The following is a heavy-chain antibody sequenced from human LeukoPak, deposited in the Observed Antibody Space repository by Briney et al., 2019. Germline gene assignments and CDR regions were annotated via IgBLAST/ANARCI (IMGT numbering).Heavy chain of an antibody. J-gene: IGHJ4*01. CDR1: GLTFSSHY. Sequence: GGSLRLSCVASGLTFSSHYMSGVRQARGKGLGWVSSVSPTGGSTSNADTVKGRFTISRDNSNNSLYGLMSSLTAEDTAVYYCARNYRYFDYWGHGTQVTVSS. CDR2: VSPTGGST. CDR3: ARNYRYFDY. V-gene: IGHV3-23*01. D-gene: IGHD3-9*01.